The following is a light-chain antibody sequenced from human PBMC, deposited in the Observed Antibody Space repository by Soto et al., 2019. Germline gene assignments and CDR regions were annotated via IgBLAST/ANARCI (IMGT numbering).Light chain of an antibody. CDR1: QDIIND. V-gene: IGKV1-17*01. J-gene: IGKJ2*01. CDR2: AAS. Sequence: DIQMTQSPSSLSASVGDRVTIACRASQDIINDLGWYQQKPGKAPKRLIYAASSLQSGVPPRFSGNGSGTDFTLTISSLQPEDFATYYCLQHNNYPYTFGQGTKLEIK. CDR3: LQHNNYPYT.